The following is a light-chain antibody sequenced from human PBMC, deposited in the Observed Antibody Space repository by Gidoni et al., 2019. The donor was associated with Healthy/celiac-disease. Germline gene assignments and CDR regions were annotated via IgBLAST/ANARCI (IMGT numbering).Light chain of an antibody. CDR1: QSLLHSNGYNY. CDR3: MQALQTLPT. CDR2: LGS. V-gene: IGKV2-28*01. J-gene: IGKJ1*01. Sequence: DIVMTQSPLSLPVTPGEPASISCRSSQSLLHSNGYNYLDWYLQKPGQSPQLLIYLGSNRASGVPDRFSGRGSGTDFTLKISRVEAEDVGVYYCMQALQTLPTFGQGTKVEIK.